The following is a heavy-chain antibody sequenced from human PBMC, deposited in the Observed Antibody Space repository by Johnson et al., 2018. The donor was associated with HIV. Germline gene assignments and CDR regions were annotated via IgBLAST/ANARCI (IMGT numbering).Heavy chain of an antibody. D-gene: IGHD1-7*01. CDR1: GFTFSSYG. Sequence: QVQLVESGGGVVQPGRSLRLSCAASGFTFSSYGMHWVRQAPGKGLEWVAVLWYDGSNKYYADSVKGRFTISTDSSKNTLYLQMNSLRAEDTAVYYCAKGYIPAGTARKWDRRDAFDIWGQGTMVTVSS. J-gene: IGHJ3*02. V-gene: IGHV3-33*06. CDR3: AKGYIPAGTARKWDRRDAFDI. CDR2: LWYDGSNK.